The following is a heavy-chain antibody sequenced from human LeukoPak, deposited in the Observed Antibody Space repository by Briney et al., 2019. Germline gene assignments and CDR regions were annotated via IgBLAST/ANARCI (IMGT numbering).Heavy chain of an antibody. J-gene: IGHJ4*02. CDR3: AKSGITIDSSGYYYHNRGSCFDY. D-gene: IGHD3-22*01. V-gene: IGHV3-23*01. CDR2: IHGSGGST. Sequence: PGWSVRLSCPASVFIFRTFAMHWVRPPAGRGGEGVAAIHGSGGSTYYADFVKGRFTISRDNSKNPMYLQMNSLKAEDTAVYYCAKSGITIDSSGYYYHNRGSCFDYWGQGTLVTVSS. CDR1: VFIFRTFA.